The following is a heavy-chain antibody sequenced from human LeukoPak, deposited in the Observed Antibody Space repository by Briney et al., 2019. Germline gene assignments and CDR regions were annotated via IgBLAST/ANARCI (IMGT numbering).Heavy chain of an antibody. Sequence: ASVKVSCKASGYTFTSYYMHWVRQAPGQGLEWMGIINPSGGSTSYAQKFQGRDTMTRDTSTSTVYMELSSLRSEDTAVYYCARDGYSSGWSSAEYFQHWGQGTLVTVSS. CDR2: INPSGGST. V-gene: IGHV1-46*01. D-gene: IGHD6-19*01. CDR1: GYTFTSYY. J-gene: IGHJ1*01. CDR3: ARDGYSSGWSSAEYFQH.